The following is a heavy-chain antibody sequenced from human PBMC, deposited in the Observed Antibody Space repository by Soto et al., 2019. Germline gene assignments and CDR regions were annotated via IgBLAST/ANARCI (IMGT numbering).Heavy chain of an antibody. Sequence: GGSLRLSCAASGFTFSNAWMSWVRQAPGKGLEWVGRIKSKTDGGTTDYAAPVKGRFTISREDSKNTLYLQMNSLKTEEEAVYYCTTGITMIVVDPDRGGDYYYMDVWGKGTMVTVSS. CDR2: IKSKTDGGTT. V-gene: IGHV3-15*01. J-gene: IGHJ6*03. D-gene: IGHD3-22*01. CDR1: GFTFSNAW. CDR3: TTGITMIVVDPDRGGDYYYMDV.